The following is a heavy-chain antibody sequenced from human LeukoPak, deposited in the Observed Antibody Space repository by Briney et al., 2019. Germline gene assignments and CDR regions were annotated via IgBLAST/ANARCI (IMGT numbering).Heavy chain of an antibody. J-gene: IGHJ4*02. CDR3: ARGYCGGGCYMVY. D-gene: IGHD2-21*02. CDR2: IYYSGST. CDR1: GGSISSSSYY. V-gene: IGHV4-39*01. Sequence: SETLSLTCTVSGGSISSSSYYWGWIRQPPGKGLEWIGSIYYSGSTYYNPSLKSRVTISVDTSKNQFSLKLSSVTAADTAVYYCARGYCGGGCYMVYWGQGTLVTVSS.